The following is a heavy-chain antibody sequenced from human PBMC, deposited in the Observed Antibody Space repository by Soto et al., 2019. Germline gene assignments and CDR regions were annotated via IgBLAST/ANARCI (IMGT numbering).Heavy chain of an antibody. D-gene: IGHD6-13*01. CDR3: ARYSRRVYGMDV. CDR1: GYTFTSYA. J-gene: IGHJ6*02. Sequence: QVQHVQSGAEVKKPGASVKVSCKASGYTFTSYAMHWVRQAPGQRLEWMGWINAGNGNTKYSQKFQGRVTITRDTSASTAYMELSSLRSEDTAVYYCARYSRRVYGMDVWGQGTTVTVSS. V-gene: IGHV1-3*01. CDR2: INAGNGNT.